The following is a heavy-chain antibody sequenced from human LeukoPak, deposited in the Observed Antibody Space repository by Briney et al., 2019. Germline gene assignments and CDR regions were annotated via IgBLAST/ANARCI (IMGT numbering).Heavy chain of an antibody. CDR3: ARGGRHDYVWGRVYYYMDV. CDR2: INHSGST. D-gene: IGHD3-16*01. J-gene: IGHJ6*03. CDR1: GGSISSSSYY. Sequence: SETLSLTCTVSGGSISSSSYYWGWIRQPPGKGLEWIGEINHSGSTNYNPSLKSRVTISVDTSKNQFSLKLSSVTAADTAVYYCARGGRHDYVWGRVYYYMDVWGKGTTVTVSS. V-gene: IGHV4-39*07.